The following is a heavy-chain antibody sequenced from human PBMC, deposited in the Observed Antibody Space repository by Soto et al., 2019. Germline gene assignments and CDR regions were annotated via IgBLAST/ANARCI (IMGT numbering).Heavy chain of an antibody. CDR1: GGSITSDH. CDR2: IFYSGSS. Sequence: QVQLQESGPGLVKPSETLSLTCTVSGGSITSDHWSWIRQPPEKGLEWIGQIFYSGSSSYNPSLQGRVTLPLDTSKKQFSRRLSSVTAADPAVYFFATYFPGGGGRGYWGQGTLVTVSS. CDR3: ATYFPGGGGRGY. D-gene: IGHD3-16*01. V-gene: IGHV4-59*08. J-gene: IGHJ4*02.